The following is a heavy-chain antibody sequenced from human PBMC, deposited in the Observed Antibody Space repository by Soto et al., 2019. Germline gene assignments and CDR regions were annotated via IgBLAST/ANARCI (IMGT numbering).Heavy chain of an antibody. CDR3: ARVGSYGDYGVHAFDI. CDR1: GFTFSSYD. CDR2: TGTAGDT. V-gene: IGHV3-13*01. D-gene: IGHD4-17*01. Sequence: EVQLVESGGGLVQPGGSLRLSCAASGFTFSSYDIHWVRQATGKGLEWVSATGTAGDTYYPGSVKGRFTISRENAKNSLYLQMNSLRAEETAVYYCARVGSYGDYGVHAFDIWGQGTMVTVSS. J-gene: IGHJ3*02.